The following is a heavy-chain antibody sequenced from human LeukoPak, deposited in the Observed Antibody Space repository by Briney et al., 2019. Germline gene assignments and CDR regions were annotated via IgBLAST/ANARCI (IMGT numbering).Heavy chain of an antibody. Sequence: SETLSLTCTVSGYSITSGYYWGWIPQPPGKGLEWIGSIYHSGSTFYNPSLKSRVTISVDTSKRQFCLKLSSVTAADTAVYYCASAPRLLLLYFDYWGQGTLVTVSS. CDR1: GYSITSGYY. V-gene: IGHV4-38-2*02. CDR2: IYHSGST. J-gene: IGHJ4*02. D-gene: IGHD3-22*01. CDR3: ASAPRLLLLYFDY.